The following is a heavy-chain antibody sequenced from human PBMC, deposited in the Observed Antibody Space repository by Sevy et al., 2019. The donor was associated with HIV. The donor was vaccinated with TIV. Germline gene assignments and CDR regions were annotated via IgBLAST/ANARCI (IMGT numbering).Heavy chain of an antibody. V-gene: IGHV3-7*01. J-gene: IGHJ6*02. CDR1: GFTFSDYW. CDR3: AREAVAGRSGPWKADYYYAGMDV. CDR2: IKQDGNEK. Sequence: GGSLRLSCVASGFTFSDYWMTWVRQAPGKGLEWVANIKQDGNEKYYMDSAKGRFTISRDNAKNSVYLQVNSLRAEDTAVYYYAREAVAGRSGPWKADYYYAGMDVWGQGTTVTVSS. D-gene: IGHD6-19*01.